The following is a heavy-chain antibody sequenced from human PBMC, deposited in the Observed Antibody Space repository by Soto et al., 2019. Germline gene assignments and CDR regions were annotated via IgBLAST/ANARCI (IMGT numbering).Heavy chain of an antibody. D-gene: IGHD1-1*01. V-gene: IGHV3-33*01. Sequence: GKELEWVAVVWYDGGDKYYADSVKGRFTISRDNSKSTLYLQMNSLRAEDTAVYYCFFFQAEYGIGGTVPVSAFLLNRASDL. CDR2: VWYDGGDK. J-gene: IGHJ2*01. CDR3: FFFQAEYGIGGTVPVSAFLLNRASDL.